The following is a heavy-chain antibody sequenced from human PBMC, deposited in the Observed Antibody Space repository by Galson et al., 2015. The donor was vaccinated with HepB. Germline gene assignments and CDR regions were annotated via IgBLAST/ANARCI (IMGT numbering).Heavy chain of an antibody. CDR2: IIPIFGTA. D-gene: IGHD3-10*01. J-gene: IGHJ6*02. CDR1: GGTFSSYA. CDR3: ARAPPQGLWFTSSMWYYGMDV. Sequence: SVKVSCKASGGTFSSYAISWVRQAPGQGLEWMGGIIPIFGTANYAQKFQGRVTITADESTSTAYMGLSSLRSEDTAVYYCARAPPQGLWFTSSMWYYGMDVWGQGTTVTVSS. V-gene: IGHV1-69*13.